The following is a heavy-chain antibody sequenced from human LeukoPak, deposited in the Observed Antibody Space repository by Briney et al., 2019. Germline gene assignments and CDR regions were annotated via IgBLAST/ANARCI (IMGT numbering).Heavy chain of an antibody. CDR2: IYPGDSDT. Sequence: GESLKISCKGSGYSFTSYWIGWVRQMPGKGLEWMGIIYPGDSDTRYSPSFQGQVTISADKSISTAYLQWSSLKASDTAMYYCARNLVAGGYYYGMDVWGQGTTVTVSS. J-gene: IGHJ6*02. CDR1: GYSFTSYW. CDR3: ARNLVAGGYYYGMDV. D-gene: IGHD6-6*01. V-gene: IGHV5-51*01.